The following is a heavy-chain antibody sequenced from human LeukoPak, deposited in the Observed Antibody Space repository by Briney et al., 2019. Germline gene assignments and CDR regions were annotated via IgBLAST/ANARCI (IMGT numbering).Heavy chain of an antibody. D-gene: IGHD1-26*01. CDR2: ISYDGSNK. J-gene: IGHJ4*02. Sequence: GGPLRLSCAASGFTFSSYGMHWVRQAPGKGLEWVAVISYDGSNKYYADSVKGRFTISRDNSKNTLYLQMNSLRAEDTAVYYCAKDYESGSYYYFDYWGQGTLATVSS. V-gene: IGHV3-30*18. CDR1: GFTFSSYG. CDR3: AKDYESGSYYYFDY.